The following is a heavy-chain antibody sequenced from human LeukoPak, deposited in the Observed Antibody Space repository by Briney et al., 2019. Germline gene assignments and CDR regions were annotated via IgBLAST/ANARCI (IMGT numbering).Heavy chain of an antibody. CDR1: GGSISGYY. CDR3: ARGCSAGTPHNWFDP. D-gene: IGHD6-13*01. V-gene: IGHV4-59*01. CDR2: IYYSGST. Sequence: PSETLSLNCTVSGGSISGYYWSWIRQPPGKGLEWIGYIYYSGSTNYNPSLKSRVTISVDTSKNQFSLKLSSVTAADTAVYYCARGCSAGTPHNWFDPWGQGTLVTVSS. J-gene: IGHJ5*02.